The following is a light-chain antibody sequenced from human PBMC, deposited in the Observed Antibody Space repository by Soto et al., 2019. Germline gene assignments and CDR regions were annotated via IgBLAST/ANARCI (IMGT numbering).Light chain of an antibody. Sequence: IVLTHSPGTLSFSAGQRSTLSFSSSQKISSRYLAWYLQKPGQAPRFLIYGASSRATGIPDRFSGSGSGTDFTLTISRLEPEDFAVYYCQQYGGTPPITFGQGTRLEI. V-gene: IGKV3-20*01. J-gene: IGKJ5*01. CDR3: QQYGGTPPIT. CDR1: QKISSRY. CDR2: GAS.